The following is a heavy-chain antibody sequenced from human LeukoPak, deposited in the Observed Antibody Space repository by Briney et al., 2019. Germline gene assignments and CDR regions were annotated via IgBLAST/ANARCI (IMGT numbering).Heavy chain of an antibody. CDR3: ARGHTILAY. D-gene: IGHD3-3*01. CDR1: GLIFSNYW. J-gene: IGHJ4*02. Sequence: PGGSLRLSCAASGLIFSNYWMSWFHQAPGKGLEWVANIKQDGSEKYYLDSVKGRFTISRDNAKNSLYLQMDSLRAEDTAVYYCARGHTILAYWGQGALVTVSS. CDR2: IKQDGSEK. V-gene: IGHV3-7*01.